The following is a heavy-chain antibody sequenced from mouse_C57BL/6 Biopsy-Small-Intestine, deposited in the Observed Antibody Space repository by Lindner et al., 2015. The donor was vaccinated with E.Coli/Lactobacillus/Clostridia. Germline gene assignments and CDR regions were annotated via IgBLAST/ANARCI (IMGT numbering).Heavy chain of an antibody. V-gene: IGHV1-9*01. CDR2: ILPGSNSP. CDR1: GYTFTGYW. CDR3: ARRFGNAWYFDV. D-gene: IGHD2-1*01. Sequence: VQLQESGVELMKPGASVRLSCKATGYTFTGYWIEWVEQRPGHGPEWIGEILPGSNSPNFNEQFKAKATFTADTSSNTVYMQLSSLTTEDSAIYFCARRFGNAWYFDVWGTGTTVTVSS. J-gene: IGHJ1*03.